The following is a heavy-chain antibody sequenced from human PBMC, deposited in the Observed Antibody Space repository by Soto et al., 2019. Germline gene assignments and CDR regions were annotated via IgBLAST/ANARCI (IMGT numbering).Heavy chain of an antibody. CDR3: ARGLVGVVPAAIYFDY. J-gene: IGHJ4*02. Sequence: SVKVSCXASGGTFSSYAISWVRQAPGQGLEWMGGIIPIFGTANYAQKFQGRVTITADESTSTAYMELSSLRSEDTAVYYCARGLVGVVPAAIYFDYWGQGTLVTVSS. D-gene: IGHD2-2*01. CDR1: GGTFSSYA. CDR2: IIPIFGTA. V-gene: IGHV1-69*13.